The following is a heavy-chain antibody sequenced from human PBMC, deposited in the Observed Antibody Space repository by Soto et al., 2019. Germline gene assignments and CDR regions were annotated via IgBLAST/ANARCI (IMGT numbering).Heavy chain of an antibody. D-gene: IGHD1-26*01. CDR3: AKDLGSSGSYHGIYFDS. CDR2: ISGSGGST. J-gene: IGHJ4*02. Sequence: EVQLLESGGGLVQPGGSLRLSCAASGFTFSTYAMNWVRQAPGKGREWVSTISGSGGSTYYADSVKGRFTISRDNSKNTLYLQTNSLRAEDTALYYCAKDLGSSGSYHGIYFDSWGPGTLVTVSS. CDR1: GFTFSTYA. V-gene: IGHV3-23*01.